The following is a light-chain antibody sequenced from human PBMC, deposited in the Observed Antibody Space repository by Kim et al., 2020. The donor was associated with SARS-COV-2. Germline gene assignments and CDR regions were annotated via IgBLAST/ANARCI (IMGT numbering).Light chain of an antibody. Sequence: SPVERATLSCRTSQNVNRNLAWYQQKPGQVPRLLMSGASSRANGVPARFSGSGSGTDYNLTISSLQSEDFAVYYCQQYNIWPPGTFGQGTKVEIK. CDR1: QNVNRN. CDR3: QQYNIWPPGT. J-gene: IGKJ1*01. CDR2: GAS. V-gene: IGKV3-15*01.